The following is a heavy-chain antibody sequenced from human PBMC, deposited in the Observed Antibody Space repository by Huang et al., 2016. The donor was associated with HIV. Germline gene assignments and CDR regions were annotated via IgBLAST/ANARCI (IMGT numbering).Heavy chain of an antibody. CDR3: AKGRATILDRLDS. V-gene: IGHV3-23*01. J-gene: IGHJ4*02. CDR1: GVTFSSYA. CDR2: ISSNGETS. D-gene: IGHD3-3*01. Sequence: EVQLLESGGGLVRPGGSLRFSCAASGVTFSSYAMSWVRQAPGKGLEWVSVISSNGETSDYTDSVKGRFTISRDNSKNTVSMQMHSLRVEDTAVYYCAKGRATILDRLDSWGQGTLVTVSS.